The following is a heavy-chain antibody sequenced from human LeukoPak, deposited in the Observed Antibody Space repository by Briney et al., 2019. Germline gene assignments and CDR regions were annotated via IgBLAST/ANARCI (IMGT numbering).Heavy chain of an antibody. CDR3: AKAAYSSGWQGVYFDY. CDR1: GFTFSSYA. V-gene: IGHV3-23*01. J-gene: IGHJ4*02. D-gene: IGHD6-19*01. Sequence: PGRSLRLSCAASGFTFSSYAMSWVRQAPGKGLEWVSAISGSGGSTYYADSVKGRFTISRDNSKNTLYLQMNSLRAEDTAVYYCAKAAYSSGWQGVYFDYWGQGTLVTVSS. CDR2: ISGSGGST.